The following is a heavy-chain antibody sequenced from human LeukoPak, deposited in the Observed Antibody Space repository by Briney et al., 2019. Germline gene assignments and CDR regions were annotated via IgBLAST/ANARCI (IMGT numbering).Heavy chain of an antibody. D-gene: IGHD3-22*01. CDR3: ARFTMTRGWFDP. CDR2: INGGNGNT. Sequence: ASVKVSCKASGYTFTTYAMHWVRQAPGQRLEWMGWINGGNGNTKYSQKFQGRVTITRDTSASKAYMELSSLRSEDTAMYYCARFTMTRGWFDPWGQGTLVTVSS. J-gene: IGHJ5*02. CDR1: GYTFTTYA. V-gene: IGHV1-3*01.